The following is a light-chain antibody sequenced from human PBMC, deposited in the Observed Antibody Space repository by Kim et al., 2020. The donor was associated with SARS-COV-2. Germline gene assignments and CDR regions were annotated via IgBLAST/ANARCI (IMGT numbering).Light chain of an antibody. CDR2: DTS. Sequence: YPGEIATRSYRARQPVRSNFIAWYQQKPGRTPRRLIYDTSSRATGIPARFSGSGSGTEFTLTISTLQSEDFAVYYCQQYSNWPLTFGQGTKVDIK. CDR3: QQYSNWPLT. V-gene: IGKV3D-15*01. J-gene: IGKJ1*01. CDR1: QPVRSN.